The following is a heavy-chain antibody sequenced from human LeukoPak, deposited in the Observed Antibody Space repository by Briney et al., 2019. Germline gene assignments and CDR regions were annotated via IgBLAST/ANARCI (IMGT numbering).Heavy chain of an antibody. D-gene: IGHD2-15*01. CDR3: ALGYCGGGSCYAREYFQH. CDR2: IYYSGST. J-gene: IGHJ1*01. CDR1: GGSISRDDYY. Sequence: PSETLSLTCTVSGGSISRDDYYWSWIRQPPGKGLEWIGYIYYSGSTYYNPSLRSRVTISVDTSKNQFSLRLSSVTAADTAVYYCALGYCGGGSCYAREYFQHWGQGTLVTVSS. V-gene: IGHV4-30-4*01.